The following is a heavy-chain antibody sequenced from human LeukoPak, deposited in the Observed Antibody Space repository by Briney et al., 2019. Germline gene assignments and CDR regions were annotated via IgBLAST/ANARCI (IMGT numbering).Heavy chain of an antibody. J-gene: IGHJ4*02. CDR3: ARGTPTIVVVPAATA. D-gene: IGHD2-2*01. CDR2: ISSGSDYI. CDR1: GFTFSSWS. V-gene: IGHV3-21*01. Sequence: PGGSLRLSCAASGFTFSSWSMSWVRQAPGKGLEWVSSISSGSDYIYYADSVKGRFTISRDNSKNTLYLQMNSLRAEDTAVYYCARGTPTIVVVPAATAWGQGTLVTVSS.